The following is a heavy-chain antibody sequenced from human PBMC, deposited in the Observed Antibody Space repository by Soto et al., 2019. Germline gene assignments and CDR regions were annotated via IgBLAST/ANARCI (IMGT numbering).Heavy chain of an antibody. CDR1: GGSFSGYY. J-gene: IGHJ6*02. CDR2: INHSGST. CDR3: ARGPLYSSSSNDYYYGMDV. Sequence: QVQLQQWGAGLLKPSETLSLTCAVYGGSFSGYYWSWIRQPPGKGLEWIGEINHSGSTNYNPSLKSRVTISVDTSKNQFSLKLSSVTAADTAVYYCARGPLYSSSSNDYYYGMDVWGQGTTVTVSS. D-gene: IGHD6-6*01. V-gene: IGHV4-34*01.